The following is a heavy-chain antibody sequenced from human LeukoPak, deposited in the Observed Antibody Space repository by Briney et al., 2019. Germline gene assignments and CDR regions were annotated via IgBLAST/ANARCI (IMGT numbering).Heavy chain of an antibody. CDR2: IYTSGST. CDR1: GGSISSGSYY. V-gene: IGHV4-61*02. Sequence: SETLSLTCTVSGGSISSGSYYWSWIRQPAGKGLEWIGCIYTSGSTNYNPSLKSRVTISVDTSKNQFSLKLSSVTAADTAVYYCARVSIVVVPAARPNYYYMDVWGKGTTVTVSS. J-gene: IGHJ6*03. CDR3: ARVSIVVVPAARPNYYYMDV. D-gene: IGHD2-2*01.